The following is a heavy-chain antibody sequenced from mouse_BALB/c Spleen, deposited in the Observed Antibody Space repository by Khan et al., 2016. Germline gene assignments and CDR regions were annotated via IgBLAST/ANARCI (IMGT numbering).Heavy chain of an antibody. D-gene: IGHD1-2*01. J-gene: IGHJ4*01. CDR2: ISCYNGAT. CDR3: AMRDYGCYYAMNY. Sequence: LVKTGASVKISCKASGSSFTGYYIHWVKQSHGKGLEWIGYISCYNGATNYNQKFRAKATFTVDTSSSTAYMQFNRLTSEDSACAYCAMRDYGCYYAMNYWSKGTSVSVSS. V-gene: IGHV1S34*01. CDR1: GSSFTGYY.